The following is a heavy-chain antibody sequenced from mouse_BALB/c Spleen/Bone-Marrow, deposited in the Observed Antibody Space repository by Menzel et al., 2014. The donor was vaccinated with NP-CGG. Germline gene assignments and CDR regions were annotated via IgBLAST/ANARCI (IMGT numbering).Heavy chain of an antibody. CDR1: GFNIKDTY. J-gene: IGHJ3*01. CDR3: ARYYYGSRLLAY. Sequence: VQLQQSGAELVKPWASDQLSCTASGFNIKDTYMYWVKQRPELGLERIGMIVPANGNTKYDPKFQDKATITADTSSNTAFLQISSLPSEDTAVYYCARYYYGSRLLAYWGQGTLVTVSA. CDR2: IVPANGNT. V-gene: IGHV14-3*02. D-gene: IGHD1-1*01.